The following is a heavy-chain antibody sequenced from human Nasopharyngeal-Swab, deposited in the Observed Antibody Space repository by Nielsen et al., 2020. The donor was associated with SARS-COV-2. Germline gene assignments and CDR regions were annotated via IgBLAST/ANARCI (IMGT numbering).Heavy chain of an antibody. V-gene: IGHV3-48*04. J-gene: IGHJ4*02. D-gene: IGHD5-18*01. Sequence: GESLKISCAASGFTFSSYSMNWVRQAPGKGLEWVSYISSSGSTIYYADSVKGRFTISRDNAKNSLYLQMNSLRAEDTAVYYCARLWRYSYGVDYWGQGTLVTVSS. CDR1: GFTFSSYS. CDR3: ARLWRYSYGVDY. CDR2: ISSSGSTI.